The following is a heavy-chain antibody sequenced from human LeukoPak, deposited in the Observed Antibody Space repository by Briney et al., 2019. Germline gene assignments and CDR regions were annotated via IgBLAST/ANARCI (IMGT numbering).Heavy chain of an antibody. CDR2: IDYSAKVI. J-gene: IGHJ4*02. V-gene: IGHV3-48*01. Sequence: PGGSLRLACAASGFNIRGYALDWVRQAPGKGMEWLVFIDYSAKVIYYADSVKGRFAISRDDAKNSLYLQMNSLRAEDTAVYYCGRDLPTGYAIDSWGQGALVTVSS. CDR3: GRDLPTGYAIDS. D-gene: IGHD3-9*01. CDR1: GFNIRGYA.